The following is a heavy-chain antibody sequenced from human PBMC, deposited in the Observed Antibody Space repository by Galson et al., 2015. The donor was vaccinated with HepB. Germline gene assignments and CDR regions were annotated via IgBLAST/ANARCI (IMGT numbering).Heavy chain of an antibody. CDR3: AKDGGSTLYYYYYMDV. CDR1: GFTFSSHA. V-gene: IGHV3-23*01. CDR2: ITGSGGYT. D-gene: IGHD1-26*01. J-gene: IGHJ6*03. Sequence: SLRLACAASGFTFSSHAMSWVRQAPGKGLEWVSAITGSGGYTNYADSVKGRFTISRDNSKNTLYLQMNSLRAEDTAVYYCAKDGGSTLYYYYYMDVWGKGTTVTVSS.